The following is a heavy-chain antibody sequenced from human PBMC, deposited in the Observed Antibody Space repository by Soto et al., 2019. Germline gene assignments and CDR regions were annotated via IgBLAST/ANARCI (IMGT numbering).Heavy chain of an antibody. CDR3: ARARAIAAAGLYGMDV. CDR1: GYTFNSYY. D-gene: IGHD6-13*01. V-gene: IGHV1-46*02. J-gene: IGHJ6*02. Sequence: VSVKVSCKASGYTFNSYYMHWVRQAPGQGLERMGIINPSGTSTTYAQKFQGRVTMTRDTSTSTVYVELSSLSSEDTAVYYCARARAIAAAGLYGMDVWGQGTTVTVSS. CDR2: INPSGTST.